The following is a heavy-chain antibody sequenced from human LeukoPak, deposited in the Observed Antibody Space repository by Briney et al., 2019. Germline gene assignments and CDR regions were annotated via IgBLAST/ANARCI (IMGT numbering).Heavy chain of an antibody. Sequence: GGSLRLSSSASGFTFSSYSMDWVRQAPGKGPEYVSGINNNGGATQYVDSVKGRFTISRDNSKNTVYLQMSSLRPEDTAVYYCVKAKVGATFDSWGQGTLVTVSS. V-gene: IGHV3-64D*06. J-gene: IGHJ4*02. CDR2: INNNGGAT. D-gene: IGHD1-26*01. CDR1: GFTFSSYS. CDR3: VKAKVGATFDS.